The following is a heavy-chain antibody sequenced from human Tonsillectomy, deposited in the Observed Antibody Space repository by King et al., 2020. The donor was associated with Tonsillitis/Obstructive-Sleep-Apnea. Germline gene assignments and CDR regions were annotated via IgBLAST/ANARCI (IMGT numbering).Heavy chain of an antibody. CDR2: ITSSSSYT. V-gene: IGHV3-11*05. CDR1: GFTFSDYY. D-gene: IGHD2-2*01. CDR3: ARVDCSSTSCYPNFDY. Sequence: VQLVESGGGLVKPGGSLRLSCAASGFTFSDYYISWIRQAPGKGLEWISYITSSSSYTNYADSVKGRFTISRDNAKNSLYLQMNSLRAEDTAVYYCARVDCSSTSCYPNFDYWGQGTLVTVSS. J-gene: IGHJ4*02.